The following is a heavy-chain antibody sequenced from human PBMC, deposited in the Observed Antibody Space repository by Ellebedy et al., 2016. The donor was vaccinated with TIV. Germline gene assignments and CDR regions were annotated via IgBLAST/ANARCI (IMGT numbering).Heavy chain of an antibody. CDR2: ISSSSSTI. CDR1: GFTYNSYS. D-gene: IGHD3-3*01. V-gene: IGHV3-48*01. J-gene: IGHJ4*02. CDR3: ARGASWSAITGLDY. Sequence: PGGSLRLSCAASGFTYNSYSMNWVRQAPGKGLEWVSYISSSSSTIYYADSVKGRFTISRDNAKNSLYLQMNSLRVEDTAVYYCARGASWSAITGLDYWGQGTLVTVSS.